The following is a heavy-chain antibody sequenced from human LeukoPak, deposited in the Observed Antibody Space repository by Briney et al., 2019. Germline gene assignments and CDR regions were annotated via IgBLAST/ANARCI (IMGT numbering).Heavy chain of an antibody. J-gene: IGHJ4*02. CDR3: ARDSGETDGGY. CDR2: ISGSGGST. CDR1: GFTFSSYA. D-gene: IGHD3-10*01. V-gene: IGHV3-23*01. Sequence: PGGSLRLSCAASGFTFSSYAMSWVRQAPGKGLEWVSAISGSGGSTYYADSVKGRFTISRDNAKNSLYLQMNSLRAEDTAVYYCARDSGETDGGYWGQGTLVTVSS.